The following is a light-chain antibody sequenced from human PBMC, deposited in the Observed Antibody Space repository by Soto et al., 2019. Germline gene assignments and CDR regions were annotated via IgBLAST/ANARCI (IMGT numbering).Light chain of an antibody. CDR3: TSYAGYNNPVV. J-gene: IGLJ2*01. V-gene: IGLV2-8*01. CDR1: SSDIGSYNY. Sequence: QSALTQPPSASGSPGQSVTISCTGTSSDIGSYNYVSWYQQHPDKAPKLMIYEVNKRPSGVPDRFAGFKSGNTASLTVSGLQAEDDADYYCTSYAGYNNPVVFGGGTKLTVL. CDR2: EVN.